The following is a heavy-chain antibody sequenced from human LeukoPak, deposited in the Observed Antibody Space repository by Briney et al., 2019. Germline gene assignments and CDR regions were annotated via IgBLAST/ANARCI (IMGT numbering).Heavy chain of an antibody. CDR3: AKARLSYDILTGYYTTGFDY. CDR2: ISSSGSTI. J-gene: IGHJ4*02. D-gene: IGHD3-9*01. CDR1: GFTFSDYY. V-gene: IGHV3-11*01. Sequence: GGSLRLSCAASGFTFSDYYMSWIRQAPGKGLEWVSYISSSGSTILYADSVKGRSTISRDNSKNTLYLQMNSLRAEDTAVYYCAKARLSYDILTGYYTTGFDYWGQGTLVTVSS.